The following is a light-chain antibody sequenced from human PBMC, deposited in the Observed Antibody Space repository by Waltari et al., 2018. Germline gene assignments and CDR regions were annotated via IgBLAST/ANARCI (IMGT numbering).Light chain of an antibody. CDR1: RLRDKL. V-gene: IGLV3-1*01. CDR3: QVWDRTSNHV. Sequence: SYDLTQPPSVSVSPGQKVHITCSGDRLRDKLVLWYQQQPGQSPLLIIFQDSKRPSGIPERFSGSNSGNTATLIITGTQTGDEADYYCQVWDRTSNHVFGTGTRVTVL. J-gene: IGLJ1*01. CDR2: QDS.